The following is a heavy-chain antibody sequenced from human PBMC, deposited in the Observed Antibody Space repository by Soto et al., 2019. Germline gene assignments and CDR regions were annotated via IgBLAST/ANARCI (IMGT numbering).Heavy chain of an antibody. J-gene: IGHJ6*04. CDR2: IYYSGNT. Sequence: QVQLQESGPGLVKPSQTLSLTCSVSGGSISSGYYYWSWIRQPPGKGLEWIGNIYYSGNTYYNPSLKSRLIISIDTSKNQFSLKVRSVTATDTAVYYCASSSLYGMDGWGKGTTVTVSS. V-gene: IGHV4-30-4*01. CDR1: GGSISSGYYY. CDR3: ASSSLYGMDG.